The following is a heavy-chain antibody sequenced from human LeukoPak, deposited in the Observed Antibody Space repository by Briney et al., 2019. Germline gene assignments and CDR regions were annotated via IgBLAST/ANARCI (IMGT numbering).Heavy chain of an antibody. CDR3: ARKYPNHWFDP. CDR1: GGSISSGNFY. Sequence: SETLSLTCTVSGGSISSGNFYWSWIRQPPGKGLEWIGYIFYLGSTYYNLSLKSRVTMSVDTSKNQFSLKLRSVTAADTAVYYCARKYPNHWFDPWGQGTLVTVSS. V-gene: IGHV4-30-4*01. D-gene: IGHD2-8*01. J-gene: IGHJ5*02. CDR2: IFYLGST.